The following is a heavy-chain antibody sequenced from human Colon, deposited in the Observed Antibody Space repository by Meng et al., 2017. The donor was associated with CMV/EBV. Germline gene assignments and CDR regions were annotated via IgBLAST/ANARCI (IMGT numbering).Heavy chain of an antibody. Sequence: QVQLEGSVGSLVKPEGSLRLSCVSPGFNFNYSYMSWFRRAPGKVLEWISYITSDTPYRLYSESVQGRFTISRDNAKNSLFLQMNSLRAEDTAVYYCAPYATSWSFEHWGQGTLVTVSS. V-gene: IGHV3-11*05. CDR3: APYATSWSFEH. D-gene: IGHD2-2*01. CDR2: ITSDTPYR. CDR1: GFNFNYSY. J-gene: IGHJ4*02.